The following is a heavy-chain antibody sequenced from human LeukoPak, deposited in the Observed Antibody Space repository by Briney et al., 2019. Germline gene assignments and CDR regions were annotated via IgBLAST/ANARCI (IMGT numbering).Heavy chain of an antibody. CDR1: GGSFRGYY. V-gene: IGHV4-34*01. D-gene: IGHD2-8*01. CDR2: INHSGST. CDR3: AIHTNVDISSFMDV. J-gene: IGHJ6*03. Sequence: SETLSLTCAVYGGSFRGYYWSWIRQPPGKGLEWIGEINHSGSTNYNPSLKSRVTISVGTSKKQHSLKLTSVTAADTAVYYCAIHTNVDISSFMDVWGKGTTVTVSS.